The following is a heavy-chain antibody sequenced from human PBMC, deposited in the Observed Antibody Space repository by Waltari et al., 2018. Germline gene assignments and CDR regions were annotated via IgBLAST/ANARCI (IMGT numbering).Heavy chain of an antibody. CDR1: GVTFSNYA. D-gene: IGHD3-22*01. V-gene: IGHV3-23*01. Sequence: EVQLLESGGGFLQPGGSLRLSCVASGVTFSNYAMNWVRQAPGKGLEWVSLLSSTGATTYYADSVKARFTIARDNSKNTLYLEMHSLRVEDTAIYYCAKESDSTGYFDYWGQGTLVTVSS. J-gene: IGHJ4*02. CDR3: AKESDSTGYFDY. CDR2: LSSTGATT.